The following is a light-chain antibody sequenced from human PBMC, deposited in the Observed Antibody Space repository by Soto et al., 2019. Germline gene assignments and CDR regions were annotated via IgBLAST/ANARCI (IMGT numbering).Light chain of an antibody. V-gene: IGLV2-8*01. CDR2: EVN. Sequence: QTPSGSGCPGQSVTISCTGTNSDVDGYNYVSWYQQYPGKAPKLIIYEVNERPSGVPGRFSGSKSGNTASLTVSGLQTADEADYYCSSYAGSNWYVFGTG. CDR1: NSDVDGYNY. CDR3: SSYAGSNWYV. J-gene: IGLJ1*01.